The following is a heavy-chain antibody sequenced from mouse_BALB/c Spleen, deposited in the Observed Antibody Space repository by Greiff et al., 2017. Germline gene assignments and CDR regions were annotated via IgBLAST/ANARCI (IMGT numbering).Heavy chain of an antibody. CDR2: IYPGDGDT. V-gene: IGHV1-87*01. CDR3: ARWDGYDEGGDY. D-gene: IGHD2-2*01. J-gene: IGHJ2*01. Sequence: QVQLKQSGAELARPGASVKLSCKASGYTFTSYWMQWVKQRPGQGLEWIGAIYPGDGDTRYTQKFKGKATLTADKSSSTAYMQLSSLASEDSAVYYCARWDGYDEGGDYWGQGTTLTVSS. CDR1: GYTFTSYW.